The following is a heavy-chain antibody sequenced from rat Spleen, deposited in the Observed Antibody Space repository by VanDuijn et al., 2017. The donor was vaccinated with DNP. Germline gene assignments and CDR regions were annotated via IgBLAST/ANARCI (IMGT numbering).Heavy chain of an antibody. J-gene: IGHJ4*01. CDR3: TRSGYPHGLDA. D-gene: IGHD2-2*01. V-gene: IGHV2S12*01. CDR2: ISSGGDT. Sequence: QVQLKESGPGLVQPSQTLSLTCTVSGFSLTSYGVTWVRQPPGKGLEWIATISSGGDTYYDSGLKSRLSISRDTSKGQVFLKMNSLQTEDTAIYFCTRSGYPHGLDAWGQGSSVTVSS. CDR1: GFSLTSYG.